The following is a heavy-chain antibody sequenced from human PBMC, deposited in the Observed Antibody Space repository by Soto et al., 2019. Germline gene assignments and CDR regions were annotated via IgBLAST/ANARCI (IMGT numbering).Heavy chain of an antibody. CDR1: GYTFTSYA. J-gene: IGHJ5*02. CDR3: ARARPRYCSSTSCPPQGWFDP. V-gene: IGHV1-3*01. D-gene: IGHD2-2*01. Sequence: VSVKVSCKASGYTFTSYAMHWVRQAPGQRLEWMGWINAGNGNTKYSQKFQGRVTITRDTSASTAYMELSSLRSEDTAVNYCARARPRYCSSTSCPPQGWFDPWGQGTLVTVAS. CDR2: INAGNGNT.